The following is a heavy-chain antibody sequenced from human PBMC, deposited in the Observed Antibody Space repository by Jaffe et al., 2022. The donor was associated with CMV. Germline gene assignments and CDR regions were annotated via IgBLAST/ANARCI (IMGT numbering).Heavy chain of an antibody. Sequence: DVQLVESGGGMVQPGGSLRLSCAASGFIFSNYWMTWVRQAPGKGLEWVANIKEDGSEKYYVDSVKGRFTISRNNAMNSLYLEMNSLRAEDTAVYYCARGYTGTFRWGQGTLVTVSS. J-gene: IGHJ4*02. V-gene: IGHV3-7*03. CDR2: IKEDGSEK. D-gene: IGHD1-26*01. CDR1: GFIFSNYW. CDR3: ARGYTGTFR.